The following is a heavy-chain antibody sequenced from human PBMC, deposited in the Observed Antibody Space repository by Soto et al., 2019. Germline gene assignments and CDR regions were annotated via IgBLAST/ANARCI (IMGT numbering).Heavy chain of an antibody. Sequence: QITLKESGPTLVKPTQTLTLTCTFSGFSLNTNAVCVAWIRQPPGKALEWLALLYWDDDKRYSPSLKSRLTITTDTSKNQVVLTMTNMDPEDTATYYCAHRRVRDSSGENFDSWGQGTLVTVSS. J-gene: IGHJ4*02. CDR3: AHRRVRDSSGENFDS. CDR2: LYWDDDK. CDR1: GFSLNTNAVC. V-gene: IGHV2-5*02. D-gene: IGHD6-19*01.